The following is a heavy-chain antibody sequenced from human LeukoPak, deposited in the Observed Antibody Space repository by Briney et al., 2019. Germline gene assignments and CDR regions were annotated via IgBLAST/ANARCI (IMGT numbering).Heavy chain of an antibody. D-gene: IGHD5-12*01. J-gene: IGHJ4*02. Sequence: SETLSLTCTVSGGSISSNSYSWSWIRQHPGKGLEWIGYIYYSGSTYYNPSLKSRVTISVDTSKNQFSLKLSSVTAADTAVYYCARGRRGYSGYDSTSFGYWGQGTLVTVSS. CDR2: IYYSGST. V-gene: IGHV4-31*03. CDR1: GGSISSNSYS. CDR3: ARGRRGYSGYDSTSFGY.